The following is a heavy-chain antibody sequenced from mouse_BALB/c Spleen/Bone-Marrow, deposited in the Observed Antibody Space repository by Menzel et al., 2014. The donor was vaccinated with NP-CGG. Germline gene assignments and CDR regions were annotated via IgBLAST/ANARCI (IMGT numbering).Heavy chain of an antibody. CDR1: GYTFTDYN. D-gene: IGHD2-2*01. CDR2: IYPYNGVT. Sequence: VQLQQSGPELLKPGASVKISCKASGYTFTDYNMHWVKQSHGKSLEWIGYIYPYNGVTAYNQKFKSKATLTVDNSSSTAYMEFHSLTSEDSAVYYCARIYYGYEFTYWGQGTLVTVSA. J-gene: IGHJ3*01. CDR3: ARIYYGYEFTY. V-gene: IGHV1S29*02.